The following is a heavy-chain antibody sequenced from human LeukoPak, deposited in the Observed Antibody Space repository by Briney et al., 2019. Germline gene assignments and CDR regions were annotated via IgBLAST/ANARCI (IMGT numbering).Heavy chain of an antibody. Sequence: GGSLRLSCAASGFTFSSYDMHWVRQATGKGLEWVSAIGTAGDTYYPGSVKGRFTISRENAKNSLYLQMNSLRAEDTAVYYCARSPPRYCYDSSGWSSFDYWGQGTLVTVSS. J-gene: IGHJ4*02. CDR2: IGTAGDT. V-gene: IGHV3-13*01. CDR1: GFTFSSYD. CDR3: ARSPPRYCYDSSGWSSFDY. D-gene: IGHD3-22*01.